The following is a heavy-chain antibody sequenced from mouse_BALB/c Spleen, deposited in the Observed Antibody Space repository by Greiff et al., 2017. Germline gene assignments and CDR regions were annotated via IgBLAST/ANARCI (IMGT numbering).Heavy chain of an antibody. D-gene: IGHD1-1*01. J-gene: IGHJ2*01. CDR2: ILPGSGST. Sequence: VQLQQSGAELMKPGASVKISCKATGYTFSSYWIEWVKQRPGHGLEWIGEILPGSGSTNYNEKFKGKATFTADTSSNTAYMQLSSLTSEDSAVYYCARFTTVPHYFDYWGQGTTLTVSS. CDR1: GYTFSSYW. CDR3: ARFTTVPHYFDY. V-gene: IGHV1-9*01.